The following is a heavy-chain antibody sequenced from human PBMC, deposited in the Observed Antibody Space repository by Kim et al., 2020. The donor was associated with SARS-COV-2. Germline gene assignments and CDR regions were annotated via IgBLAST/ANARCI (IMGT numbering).Heavy chain of an antibody. CDR3: ARGRGASRGRFDY. Sequence: SETLSLTCAVYGGSFSGYYWSWIRQPPGKGLEWIGEINHSGSTNYNPSLESRVTISVDTSKNQFSLKLSSVTAADTAVYYCARGRGASRGRFDYWGQGTLVTVSS. V-gene: IGHV4-34*01. D-gene: IGHD6-19*01. J-gene: IGHJ4*02. CDR1: GGSFSGYY. CDR2: INHSGST.